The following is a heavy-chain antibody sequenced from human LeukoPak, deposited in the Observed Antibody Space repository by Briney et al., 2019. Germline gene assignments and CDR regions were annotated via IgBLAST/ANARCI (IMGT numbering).Heavy chain of an antibody. CDR3: ARGDHFTGYLQYYFDQ. Sequence: GGSLRLSCAASGFTVSSNYMSWVRQAPGKGLEWVALISYDGGHKYYRDSVKGRFTISRNNSNNTLFLQMNDLSAEDSAVYYCARGDHFTGYLQYYFDQWGQGTLVTVSS. CDR1: GFTVSSNY. D-gene: IGHD3-9*01. CDR2: ISYDGGHK. J-gene: IGHJ4*02. V-gene: IGHV3-30*03.